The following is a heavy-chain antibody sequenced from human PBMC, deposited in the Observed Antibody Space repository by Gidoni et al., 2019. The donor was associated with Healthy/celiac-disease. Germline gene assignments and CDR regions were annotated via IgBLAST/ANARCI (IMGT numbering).Heavy chain of an antibody. V-gene: IGHV4-31*03. D-gene: IGHD6-19*01. CDR3: ARGHEGVAGQRPDAFDI. CDR2: IYYSGST. Sequence: QVQLQESGPGLVKPSQTLSLTCTVSGGSISSGGYYWSWIRQHPGKGLEWIGYIYYSGSTYYNPSLKSRVTISVDTSKNQFSLKLSSVTAADTAVYYCARGHEGVAGQRPDAFDIWGQGTMVTVSS. J-gene: IGHJ3*02. CDR1: GGSISSGGYY.